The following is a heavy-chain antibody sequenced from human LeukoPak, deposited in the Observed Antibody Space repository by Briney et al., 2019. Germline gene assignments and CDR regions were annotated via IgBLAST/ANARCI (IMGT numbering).Heavy chain of an antibody. CDR3: AKDWGYRFASGSSYLDY. J-gene: IGHJ4*02. Sequence: GGSLRLSCADSGFIFNNYVMSWVRQAPGKGLEWVSAITGGGTSTYHAVSVKGRFTISRDNSKNTLYLQMTFLRAEDTAVYYCAKDWGYRFASGSSYLDYWGQGTPVTVSS. D-gene: IGHD3-10*01. V-gene: IGHV3-23*01. CDR2: ITGGGTST. CDR1: GFIFNNYV.